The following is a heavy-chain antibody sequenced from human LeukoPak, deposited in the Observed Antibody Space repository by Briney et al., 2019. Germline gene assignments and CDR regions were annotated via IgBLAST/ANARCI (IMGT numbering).Heavy chain of an antibody. CDR1: GYTFTGHY. V-gene: IGHV1-2*02. CDR2: INPDSGGT. Sequence: ASVKVSCKASGYTFTGHYMHWVRQAPGQGLEWMGWINPDSGGTDYAQKFQGRVTMTRDTAISTAYMELSRLRSDDTAVYYCARDSRCSGGSCPKDAFDIWGQGTMVTVSS. D-gene: IGHD2-15*01. J-gene: IGHJ3*02. CDR3: ARDSRCSGGSCPKDAFDI.